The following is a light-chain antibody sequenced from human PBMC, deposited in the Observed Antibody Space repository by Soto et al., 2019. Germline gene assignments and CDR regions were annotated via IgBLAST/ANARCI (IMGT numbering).Light chain of an antibody. J-gene: IGKJ4*01. Sequence: IQLTQSPSSLSASVGDSVTITCRASQGISRYLSWYQQKPGRAPKLLISAASTLQSGVPARFRGSGFGTDFTLGITSLQPEDFATYYCQQLNTYPVTFGGGTKVDIK. CDR3: QQLNTYPVT. CDR2: AAS. V-gene: IGKV1-9*01. CDR1: QGISRY.